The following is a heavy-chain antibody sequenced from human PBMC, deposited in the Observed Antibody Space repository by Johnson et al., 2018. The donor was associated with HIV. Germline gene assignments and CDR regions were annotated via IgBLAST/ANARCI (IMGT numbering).Heavy chain of an antibody. D-gene: IGHD1-1*01. Sequence: VQLVESGGVVVQPGGSLRLSCAASGFSVSSNYMSWVRQAPGKGLEWVSVIYSGGSTYYADSVKGRFTISRDNSKNTLYLQMNSLRAEDTAVYYCARDRGNWAWVAFDIWGQGTMVTVSS. CDR1: GFSVSSNY. V-gene: IGHV3-66*02. J-gene: IGHJ3*02. CDR3: ARDRGNWAWVAFDI. CDR2: IYSGGST.